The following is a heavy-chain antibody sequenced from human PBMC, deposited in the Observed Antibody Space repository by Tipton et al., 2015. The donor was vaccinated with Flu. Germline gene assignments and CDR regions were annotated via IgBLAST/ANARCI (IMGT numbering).Heavy chain of an antibody. J-gene: IGHJ3*01. D-gene: IGHD1-26*01. CDR1: GYTFSSYD. Sequence: QSGAEVKKPGASVKVSCKASGYTFSSYDINWVRQATGQGLEWMGWMNPNSGNTGYAQKFQGRVTMTRNTSISTAYMELGSLRSEDTAVYYCATKGGSRPNDAFALWGQGTMVTVSS. CDR2: MNPNSGNT. V-gene: IGHV1-8*01. CDR3: ATKGGSRPNDAFAL.